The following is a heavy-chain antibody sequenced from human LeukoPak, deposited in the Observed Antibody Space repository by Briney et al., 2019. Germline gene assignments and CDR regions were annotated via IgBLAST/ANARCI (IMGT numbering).Heavy chain of an antibody. CDR1: GGSLSSFY. D-gene: IGHD3-16*01. J-gene: IGHJ6*03. Sequence: SETLSLTCTVSGGSLSSFYWSWVRQPAGKGPGWIGRVDTSGDTHYNPSLKSRATMSLDTSKKQFSLKLNSVAVADTAVYYCARGLGGASYYMDVWGKGTTVTVSS. CDR3: ARGLGGASYYMDV. CDR2: VDTSGDT. V-gene: IGHV4-4*07.